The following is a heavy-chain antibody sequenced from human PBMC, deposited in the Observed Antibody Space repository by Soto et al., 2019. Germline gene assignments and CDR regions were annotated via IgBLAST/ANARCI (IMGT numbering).Heavy chain of an antibody. CDR3: ARVGIAAAGYSNWFDP. Sequence: ASVKVSCKASGYTFTGYYMHWVRQAPGQGLEWMGWINPNSGGTNYAQKFQGRVTMTRDTSISTAYMELSRLRSDDTAVYYCARVGIAAAGYSNWFDPWGQGTLVTVSS. CDR1: GYTFTGYY. V-gene: IGHV1-2*02. CDR2: INPNSGGT. D-gene: IGHD6-13*01. J-gene: IGHJ5*02.